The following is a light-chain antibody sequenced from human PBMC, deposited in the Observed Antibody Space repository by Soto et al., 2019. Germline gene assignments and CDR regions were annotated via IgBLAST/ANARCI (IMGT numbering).Light chain of an antibody. Sequence: QSVLTQSSSASASLGSSVKLTCTLSSGHSSYIIAWHQQQPGKAPRYLMKLEGSGSYNKGSGVPDRFSGSSSGADRYLTISNLQFEDEADYYCETWDSHTHPVLGGGAKVTV. CDR1: SGHSSYI. V-gene: IGLV4-60*02. CDR2: LEGSGSY. CDR3: ETWDSHTHPV. J-gene: IGLJ3*02.